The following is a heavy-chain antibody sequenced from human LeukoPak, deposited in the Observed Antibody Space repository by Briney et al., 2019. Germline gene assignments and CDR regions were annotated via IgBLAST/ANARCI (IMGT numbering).Heavy chain of an antibody. CDR1: GGSISSHY. J-gene: IGHJ5*02. Sequence: SETLSLTCTVSGGSISSHYWSWIRQPPGKGLEWIGYIYCSGSTNYNPSLKSRVTISVDTSKNQFSLKLSSVTAADTAVYYCAGGLNWFDPWGQGTLVTVSS. CDR2: IYCSGST. CDR3: AGGLNWFDP. D-gene: IGHD3-16*01. V-gene: IGHV4-59*11.